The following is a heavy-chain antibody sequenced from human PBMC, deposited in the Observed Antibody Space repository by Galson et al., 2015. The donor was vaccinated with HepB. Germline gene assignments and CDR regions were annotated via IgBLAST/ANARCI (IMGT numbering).Heavy chain of an antibody. Sequence: SLRLSCAASGFTFSSYAMHWVRQAPGKGLEWVAVISYDGSNKYYADSVKGRFTISRDNSKNTLYLQMNSLRAEDTAVYYCAKEGLGYSSSWSLFDYWGQGTLVTVSS. J-gene: IGHJ4*02. D-gene: IGHD6-13*01. CDR3: AKEGLGYSSSWSLFDY. V-gene: IGHV3-30-3*01. CDR1: GFTFSSYA. CDR2: ISYDGSNK.